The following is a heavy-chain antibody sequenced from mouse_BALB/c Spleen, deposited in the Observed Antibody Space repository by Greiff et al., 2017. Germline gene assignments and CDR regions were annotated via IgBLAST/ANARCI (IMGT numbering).Heavy chain of an antibody. CDR2: IDTSDSYT. V-gene: IGHV1-69*01. D-gene: IGHD2-4*01. CDR1: GYTFTDYW. CDR3: ARGEDYATYPFAY. Sequence: QVQLQQPGAELVMPGASVKMSCKASGYTFTDYWMHWVKQRPGQGLEWIGAIDTSDSYTSYNQKFKGKATLTVDESSSTAYMQLSSLTSEDSAVYYCARGEDYATYPFAYWGQGTLVTVSA. J-gene: IGHJ3*01.